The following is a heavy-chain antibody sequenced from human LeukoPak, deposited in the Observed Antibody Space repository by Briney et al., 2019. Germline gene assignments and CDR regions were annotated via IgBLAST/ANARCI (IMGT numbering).Heavy chain of an antibody. J-gene: IGHJ4*02. D-gene: IGHD6-6*01. CDR1: GYTFTGYY. CDR2: INPNSGGT. V-gene: IGHV1-2*02. Sequence: ASVKVSCKASGYTFTGYYMHWVRQAPGQGLEWMGWINPNSGGTNYAQKFQGRVTMTRDTSISTAYMELSRLRSDDTAVYYCARDQGGQLVHDSHYWGQGTLVTVSS. CDR3: ARDQGGQLVHDSHY.